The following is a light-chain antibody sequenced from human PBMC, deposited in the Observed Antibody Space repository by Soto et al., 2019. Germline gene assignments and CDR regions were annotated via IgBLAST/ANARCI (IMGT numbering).Light chain of an antibody. CDR3: CSYTTSNTRQIV. Sequence: QSVLTQPASVSGSPGQSITISCTGTSSDVGGYSYVSWYQHHPGKAPKLMIYDVSNRPSGVSNRFSGSKSGNTASLTISGLQPEDEADYYCCSYTTSNTRQIVFGTGTKVTVL. CDR2: DVS. J-gene: IGLJ1*01. V-gene: IGLV2-14*03. CDR1: SSDVGGYSY.